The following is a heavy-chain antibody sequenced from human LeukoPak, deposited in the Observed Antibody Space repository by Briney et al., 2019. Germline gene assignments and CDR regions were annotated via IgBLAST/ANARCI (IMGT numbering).Heavy chain of an antibody. V-gene: IGHV7-4-1*02. Sequence: ASVKVSCKASGYTFTSYAINWVRQAPGQGLEWMGWINTNTGNAAYAQGLTGRSVFSLDTSVSTAYLEISSLKAEDTAVYYCARSNNDGDYLGVGFDYWGQGTLITVSS. CDR3: ARSNNDGDYLGVGFDY. D-gene: IGHD4-17*01. CDR1: GYTFTSYA. CDR2: INTNTGNA. J-gene: IGHJ4*02.